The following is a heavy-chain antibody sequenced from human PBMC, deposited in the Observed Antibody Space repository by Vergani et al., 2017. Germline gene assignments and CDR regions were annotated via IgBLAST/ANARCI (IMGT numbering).Heavy chain of an antibody. V-gene: IGHV1-8*01. CDR3: ASFLYYYGSGSPRVGLGSDY. Sequence: QVQLVQSGAEVKKPGASVKVSCKASGYTFTSYDINWVRQATGQGLEWMGWMNPNSGNTGYAQKFQGRVTMTRNTSISTAYMELSSLRSEDTAVYYCASFLYYYGSGSPRVGLGSDYWGQGTLVTVSS. D-gene: IGHD3-10*01. CDR2: MNPNSGNT. J-gene: IGHJ4*02. CDR1: GYTFTSYD.